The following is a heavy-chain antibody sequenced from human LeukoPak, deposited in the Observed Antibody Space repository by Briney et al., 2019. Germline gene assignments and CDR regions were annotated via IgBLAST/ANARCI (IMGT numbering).Heavy chain of an antibody. CDR2: ISYSGST. CDR3: ARDVGLPPRYYYYMDV. CDR1: GGSISSYY. J-gene: IGHJ6*03. D-gene: IGHD1-14*01. V-gene: IGHV4-59*01. Sequence: SETLSLTCTVSGGSISSYYWSWIRQPPGKGLEWIGYISYSGSTNYNPSLKSRVTISVDTSKNQISLRLSSVTAADTAVYYCARDVGLPPRYYYYMDVWGKGTTVTVPS.